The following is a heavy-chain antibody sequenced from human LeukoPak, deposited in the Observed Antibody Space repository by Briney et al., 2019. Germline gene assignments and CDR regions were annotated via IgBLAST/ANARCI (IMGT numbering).Heavy chain of an antibody. CDR1: GYTFTSYD. D-gene: IGHD2-15*01. J-gene: IGHJ4*02. CDR3: ARSLLSFDY. V-gene: IGHV1-8*01. Sequence: ASVKVSCKASGYTFTSYDINWVRQVIGQGLEWMGWMNPNSGNTGYAQKFQGRVTMTRNTSITTAYMELNSLRSEDTAVYYCARSLLSFDYWGQGTLVTVSS. CDR2: MNPNSGNT.